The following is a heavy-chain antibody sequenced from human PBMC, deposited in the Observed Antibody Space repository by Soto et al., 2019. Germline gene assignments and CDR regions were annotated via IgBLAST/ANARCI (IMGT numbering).Heavy chain of an antibody. J-gene: IGHJ5*02. Sequence: QVQLVQSGAEVKKPGSSVKVSCKASGGTFSSYAISWVRQAPGQGLEWMGGIIPIFGTANYAQKFQGRVTITADESTSTAYMELSSLSSEDTAGYYCARGNDEQQLFGSCFDPWGQGTLVTVSS. D-gene: IGHD6-13*01. V-gene: IGHV1-69*12. CDR1: GGTFSSYA. CDR2: IIPIFGTA. CDR3: ARGNDEQQLFGSCFDP.